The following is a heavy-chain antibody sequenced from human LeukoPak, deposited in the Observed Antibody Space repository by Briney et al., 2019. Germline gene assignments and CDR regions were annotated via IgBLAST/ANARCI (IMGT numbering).Heavy chain of an antibody. CDR3: AREGLDGSTQIYYYGMDV. V-gene: IGHV1-69*04. CDR2: IIPILGIA. Sequence: GASVKVSCKASVGTFSSYAISWVRQAPGQGLEWMGRIIPILGIAKYAQKFQGRVTITADKSTSTAYMELSSLRSEDTAVYYCAREGLDGSTQIYYYGMDVWGQGTTVTVSS. D-gene: IGHD3/OR15-3a*01. CDR1: VGTFSSYA. J-gene: IGHJ6*02.